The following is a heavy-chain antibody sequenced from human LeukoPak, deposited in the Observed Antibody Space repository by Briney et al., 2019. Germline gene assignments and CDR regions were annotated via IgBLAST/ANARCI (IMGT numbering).Heavy chain of an antibody. CDR2: IWNDGSNK. CDR1: GFTFSHYG. CDR3: AKDAQRGFDYSNSLEY. J-gene: IGHJ4*02. V-gene: IGHV3-33*06. Sequence: PGGSLRLSCAASGFTFSHYGMHWVRQAPGKGLEWVAVIWNDGSNKYYADSVKGRFTIYRDDSQNMLNLQMDSLRAEDTAVYYCAKDAQRGFDYSNSLEYWGQGALVTVSS. D-gene: IGHD4-11*01.